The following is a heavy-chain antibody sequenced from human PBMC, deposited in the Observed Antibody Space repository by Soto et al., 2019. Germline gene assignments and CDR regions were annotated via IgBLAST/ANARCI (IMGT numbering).Heavy chain of an antibody. D-gene: IGHD3-22*01. Sequence: SVKVSCKAAGGTFSTYAISWVRQSPGQGLEWMGGIIPIFGTANYAQKFQGRVTITADGSTSTAYMEVSSLRSEDTAVYYCARVLKNVSPYDRRGYYHFWGQATLVTVSS. CDR1: GGTFSTYA. CDR3: ARVLKNVSPYDRRGYYHF. V-gene: IGHV1-69*13. J-gene: IGHJ4*02. CDR2: IIPIFGTA.